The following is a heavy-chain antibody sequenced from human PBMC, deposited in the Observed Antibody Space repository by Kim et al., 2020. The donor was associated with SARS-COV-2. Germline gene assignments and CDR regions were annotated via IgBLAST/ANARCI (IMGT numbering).Heavy chain of an antibody. V-gene: IGHV4-59*13. Sequence: SETLSLTCTVSGGSISSYYWSWIRQPPGKGLEWIGYIYYSGSTNYNPSLKSRVTISVDTSKNQFSLKLSSVTAADTAVYYCARGEVLTAYYFDYWGQGTLVTVSS. CDR2: IYYSGST. CDR3: ARGEVLTAYYFDY. J-gene: IGHJ4*02. CDR1: GGSISSYY.